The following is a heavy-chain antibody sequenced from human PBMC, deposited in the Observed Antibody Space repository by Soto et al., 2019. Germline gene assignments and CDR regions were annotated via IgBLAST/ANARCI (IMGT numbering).Heavy chain of an antibody. CDR3: ARDPSVVAVAGTFRYYYYYGMDV. CDR1: GFTFSDAA. D-gene: IGHD6-19*01. J-gene: IGHJ6*02. Sequence: GGSLRLSCAASGFTFSDAAIHWVRQASGKGLEWVGLIRNKLNNYVTTYAASVKGRFTVSRDDSKNTAFLQMNSLRTEDTAVYYCARDPSVVAVAGTFRYYYYYGMDVWGQGTTVTVSS. V-gene: IGHV3-73*01. CDR2: IRNKLNNYVT.